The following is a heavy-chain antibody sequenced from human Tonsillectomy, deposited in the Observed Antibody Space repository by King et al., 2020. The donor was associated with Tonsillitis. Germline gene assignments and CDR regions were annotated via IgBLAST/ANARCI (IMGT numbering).Heavy chain of an antibody. J-gene: IGHJ6*03. CDR3: ARHWGSYYFYMDV. Sequence: QLQESVPGLVKPSETLSLTCTVSGGSIISSSYYWGWIRQPPGKGLEWIGRIYYSGSAYYNPSLKSRVTISVATSKNQFSLKRSSVTAADTAVYYCARHWGSYYFYMDVWGKGTTVTVSS. D-gene: IGHD3-16*01. CDR2: IYYSGSA. V-gene: IGHV4-39*01. CDR1: GGSIISSSYY.